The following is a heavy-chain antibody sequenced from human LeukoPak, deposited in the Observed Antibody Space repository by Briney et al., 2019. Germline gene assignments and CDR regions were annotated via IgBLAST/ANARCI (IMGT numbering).Heavy chain of an antibody. V-gene: IGHV3-7*03. CDR2: IKQDGSEK. CDR1: GFTFSSNA. D-gene: IGHD2-21*01. CDR3: AREFGFHWYFDL. Sequence: GGSLRLSCAASGFTFSSNAMSWVRQAPGKGLEWVANIKQDGSEKNYVDSVKGRFTISRDNARNSLYLQMNSLRAEDTAVYYCAREFGFHWYFDLWGRGTLVTVSS. J-gene: IGHJ2*01.